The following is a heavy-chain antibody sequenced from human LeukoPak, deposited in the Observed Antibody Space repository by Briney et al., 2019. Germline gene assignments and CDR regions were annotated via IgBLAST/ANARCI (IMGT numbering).Heavy chain of an antibody. CDR3: ARGGSNGYNWFDP. CDR2: IYSGGST. Sequence: PGGSLRLSCAASGFTVSTNYMTWVRQAPGKGLEWVSVIYSGGSTYYADSVKGRFTISRDNTKSSLSLQMNSLTAEDTAFYYCARGGSNGYNWFDPWGQGTLVTVSS. J-gene: IGHJ5*02. CDR1: GFTVSTNY. D-gene: IGHD3-22*01. V-gene: IGHV3-53*01.